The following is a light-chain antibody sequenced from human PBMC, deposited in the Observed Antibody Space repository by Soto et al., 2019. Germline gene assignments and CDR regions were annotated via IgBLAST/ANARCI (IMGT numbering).Light chain of an antibody. V-gene: IGKV3-11*01. J-gene: IGKJ4*01. CDR3: HHRRQWPLT. Sequence: DIVLTQSPSTLSLSLGERATLSCRASQSIGILLAWYQQKPGRAPRLLISDVSNSATGIPARFSGSGSGTDFTLTISSLESDAFALYYCHHRRQWPLTFGGGTKVEI. CDR2: DVS. CDR1: QSIGIL.